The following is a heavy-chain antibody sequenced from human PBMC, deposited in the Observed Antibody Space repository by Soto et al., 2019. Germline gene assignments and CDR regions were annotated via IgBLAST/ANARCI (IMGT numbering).Heavy chain of an antibody. D-gene: IGHD6-13*01. Sequence: ASVKVSCKASGFTFTSSAVQWVRQARGQRLEWIGWIVVGSGNTNYAQKFQERVTITRDMSTSTAYMELSSLRSEDTAVYYCAADWAYSSSWYPYYYYGMDVWG. J-gene: IGHJ6*02. CDR3: AADWAYSSSWYPYYYYGMDV. CDR1: GFTFTSSA. V-gene: IGHV1-58*01. CDR2: IVVGSGNT.